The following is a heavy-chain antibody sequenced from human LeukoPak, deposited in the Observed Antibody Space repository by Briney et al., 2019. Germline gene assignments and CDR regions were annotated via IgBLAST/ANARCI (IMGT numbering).Heavy chain of an antibody. J-gene: IGHJ6*03. D-gene: IGHD5-18*01. CDR2: INHSGST. CDR3: ENEVGYSYGYYYYYMDV. Sequence: SGTLSLTCAVYGGSFSGYYWSWIRQPPGKGLQWIGGINHSGSTNYNPSLKSRVTISVDTSKNQFSLKLSSVTAATTAVYYCENEVGYSYGYYYYYMDVWGKGTTVTVSS. V-gene: IGHV4-34*01. CDR1: GGSFSGYY.